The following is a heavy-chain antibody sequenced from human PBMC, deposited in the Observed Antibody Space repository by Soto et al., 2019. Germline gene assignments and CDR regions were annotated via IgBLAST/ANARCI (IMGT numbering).Heavy chain of an antibody. CDR1: GFTFGSYA. CDR3: AKDNGNYGSGSFSH. V-gene: IGHV3-23*01. J-gene: IGHJ4*02. CDR2: ISGTGDSS. D-gene: IGHD3-10*01. Sequence: PGGSLRLSCAASGFTFGSYAMSWVRQAPGKGLEWVSLISGTGDSSEYASSVKGRFTISRDYSKTTVFLQMNSLRAEDTAVYFCAKDNGNYGSGSFSHWGQGTLVTVSS.